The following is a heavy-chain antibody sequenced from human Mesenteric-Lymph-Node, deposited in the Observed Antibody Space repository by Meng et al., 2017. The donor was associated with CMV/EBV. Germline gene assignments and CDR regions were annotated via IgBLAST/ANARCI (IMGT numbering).Heavy chain of an antibody. CDR2: INQDASEI. CDR3: ARDALPYSSDK. J-gene: IGHJ4*01. Sequence: GGSLRLSCAASGFSFSSYWMTWVRQAPGKGLEWVASINQDASEIHYLDSVKGRFTISRDNAKNTLYLQMNSLGVDDTATYYCARDALPYSSDKWGQGTLVTVSS. V-gene: IGHV3-7*01. CDR1: GFSFSSYW. D-gene: IGHD2-15*01.